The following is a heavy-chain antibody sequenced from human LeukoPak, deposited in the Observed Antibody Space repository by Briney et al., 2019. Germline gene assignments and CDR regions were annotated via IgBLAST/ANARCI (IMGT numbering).Heavy chain of an antibody. Sequence: GGSLRLSCAASGFTVSSNYMSWVRQAPGKGLEWVSVIYSGGSTYYADSVKGRFTISRDSSNNTLYLQMNSLRAEDTAVYYCARRAGDYSHPYDYWGQGTLVTVSS. CDR1: GFTVSSNY. V-gene: IGHV3-53*01. CDR2: IYSGGST. D-gene: IGHD3-22*01. J-gene: IGHJ4*02. CDR3: ARRAGDYSHPYDY.